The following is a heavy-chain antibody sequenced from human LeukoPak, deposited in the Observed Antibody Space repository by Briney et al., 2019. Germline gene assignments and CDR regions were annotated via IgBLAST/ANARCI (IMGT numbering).Heavy chain of an antibody. CDR2: INPNSGGT. V-gene: IGHV1-2*02. D-gene: IGHD3-10*01. J-gene: IGHJ4*02. Sequence: ASVKVSCKASGYTFTGYYMHWVRQAPGQGLEWMGWINPNSGGTNYAQKFQGRVTMTRDTSISTAYMELSRQRSDDTAVYFCARLLVRGIESFFDSWGQGALVTVSS. CDR1: GYTFTGYY. CDR3: ARLLVRGIESFFDS.